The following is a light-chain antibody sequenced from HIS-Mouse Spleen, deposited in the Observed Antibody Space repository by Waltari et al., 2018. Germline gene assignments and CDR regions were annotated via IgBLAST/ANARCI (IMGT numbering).Light chain of an antibody. CDR2: EVS. J-gene: IGLJ1*01. CDR1: SSDVGSYNL. V-gene: IGLV2-18*02. CDR3: SSYTSSSTV. Sequence: QSALTQPPSVSGSPGQSVTISCTGTSSDVGSYNLVPWYQQPPGTAPKLMIYEVSTRPSGVPDRFSGSKPGNTASLTISGLQAEDEADYYCSSYTSSSTVFGTGTKVTVL.